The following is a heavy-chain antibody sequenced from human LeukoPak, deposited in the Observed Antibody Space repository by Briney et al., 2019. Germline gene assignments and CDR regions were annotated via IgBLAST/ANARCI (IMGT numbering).Heavy chain of an antibody. CDR3: AKEKLGYDSSGYYYYYFDY. D-gene: IGHD3-22*01. Sequence: GGSLRLSCAASGFTFSDYFMSWIRQAPGKGLEWVSYISSSGSTIYYADSVKGRFTISRDNSKNTLYLQMNSLRAEDTAVYYCAKEKLGYDSSGYYYYYFDYWGQGTLVTVSS. CDR2: ISSSGSTI. V-gene: IGHV3-11*04. CDR1: GFTFSDYF. J-gene: IGHJ4*02.